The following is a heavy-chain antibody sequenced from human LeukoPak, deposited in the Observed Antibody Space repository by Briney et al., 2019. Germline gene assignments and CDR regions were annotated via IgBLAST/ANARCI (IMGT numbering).Heavy chain of an antibody. Sequence: PGASLRLSCAASGLTFSSYALSWVRQAPGTVMEWASAISVSGGSKYYADSVTDRFTISRDNSKNTLSLQLNSLRAEDTAVYYCATQWLDAFDIWGQGTMVTVSS. CDR3: ATQWLDAFDI. D-gene: IGHD6-19*01. V-gene: IGHV3-23*01. CDR2: ISVSGGSK. CDR1: GLTFSSYA. J-gene: IGHJ3*02.